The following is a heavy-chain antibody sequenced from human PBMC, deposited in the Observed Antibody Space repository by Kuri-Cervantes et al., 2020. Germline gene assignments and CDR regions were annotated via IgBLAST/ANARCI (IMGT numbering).Heavy chain of an antibody. V-gene: IGHV3-7*01. CDR2: IKEDGSEQ. Sequence: GESLKISCAASGFTFSNYWMSWVRQAPGKGLEWVANIKEDGSEQYYVDSVKGRFTISRDNAKNSLFLEMNSLRAEDTAVYYCASTPGVYYYDSSGYYMKDYWGQGTLVTVSS. CDR3: ASTPGVYYYDSSGYYMKDY. D-gene: IGHD3-22*01. CDR1: GFTFSNYW. J-gene: IGHJ4*02.